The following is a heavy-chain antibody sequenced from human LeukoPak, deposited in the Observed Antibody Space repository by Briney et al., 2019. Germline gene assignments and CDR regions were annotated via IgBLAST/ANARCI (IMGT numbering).Heavy chain of an antibody. J-gene: IGHJ4*02. V-gene: IGHV3-23*01. CDR3: AKDSSVGLRFLEWGDFDY. CDR2: ISGSCGST. CDR1: GFTFSSYA. D-gene: IGHD3-3*01. Sequence: GGSLRLSCAASGFTFSSYAMSWVRQAPGKGLEWVSAISGSCGSTYYADSVKGRFTISRDNSKNTLYLQMNSLRAEDTAVYYCAKDSSVGLRFLEWGDFDYWGQGTLVTVSS.